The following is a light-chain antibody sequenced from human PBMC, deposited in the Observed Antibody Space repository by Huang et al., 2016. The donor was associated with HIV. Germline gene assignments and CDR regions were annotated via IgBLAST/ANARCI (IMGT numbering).Light chain of an antibody. CDR2: AAS. CDR3: QQSSSAPLT. V-gene: IGKV1-39*01. CDR1: QSISTF. J-gene: IGKJ4*01. Sequence: DIQMTQSPSSLSASVGDRVTITCRASQSISTFLNWYKQRPGTAHKLLIHAASRLQSGVPSRFSGTGSGTHFTLTISSLQPEDFATYYCQQSSSAPLTFGGGTKVEIK.